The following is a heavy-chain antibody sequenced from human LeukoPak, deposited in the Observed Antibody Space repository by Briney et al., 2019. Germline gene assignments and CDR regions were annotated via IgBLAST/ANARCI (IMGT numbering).Heavy chain of an antibody. V-gene: IGHV3-7*03. D-gene: IGHD3-16*01. CDR2: IKQDGSEK. CDR3: ARGGGLDV. J-gene: IGHJ6*02. Sequence: GGSLRLSCAASGVTFSSYWMSWVRQAPGKGLEWVANIKQDGSEKYYVDSVKGRFTISRDNAKNSLYLQMSNLRAEDTAVYFCARGGGLDVWGQGATVTVSS. CDR1: GVTFSSYW.